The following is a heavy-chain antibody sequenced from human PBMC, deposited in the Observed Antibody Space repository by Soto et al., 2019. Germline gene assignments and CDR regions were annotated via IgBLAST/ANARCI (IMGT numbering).Heavy chain of an antibody. D-gene: IGHD3-10*01. Sequence: QVQLVQSGAEVKKPGSSVKVSCKASGGTFSSYAISWVRQAPGQGLEWMGGIIPIFGTANYAQKFQGRVTITADESTSTAYMELSSLRSEDMAVYYCAREDYGSGSYYISYYGMDVWGQGTTVTVSS. J-gene: IGHJ6*02. CDR3: AREDYGSGSYYISYYGMDV. CDR2: IIPIFGTA. CDR1: GGTFSSYA. V-gene: IGHV1-69*01.